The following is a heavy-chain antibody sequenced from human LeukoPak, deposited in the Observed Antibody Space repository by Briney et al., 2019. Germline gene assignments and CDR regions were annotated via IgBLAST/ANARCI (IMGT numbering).Heavy chain of an antibody. V-gene: IGHV1-8*03. CDR1: GYTFTRYD. CDR3: ARVDGNPDY. CDR2: INLNSGNT. Sequence: ASVKVSCTASGYTFTRYDINWVRQATGQGLEWMGWINLNSGNTGYAQKFQGRVTITRDTSIRTAYMEVSSLRSEDTAVYYCARVDGNPDYWGQGTLLTVSS. J-gene: IGHJ4*02. D-gene: IGHD4-23*01.